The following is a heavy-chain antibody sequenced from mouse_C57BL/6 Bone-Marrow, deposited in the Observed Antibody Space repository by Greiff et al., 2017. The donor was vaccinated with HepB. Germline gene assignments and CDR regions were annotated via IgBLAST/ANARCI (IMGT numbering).Heavy chain of an antibody. V-gene: IGHV5-16*01. CDR2: INYDGSST. Sequence: EVKLMESEGGLVQPGSSMKLSCTASGFTFSDYYMAWVRQVPEKGLEWVANINYDGSSTYYLDSLKSRFIISSDNAKNILYLQMSSLKSEDTATYYCARGPFITTVVAYYYAMDYWGQGTSVTVSS. CDR3: ARGPFITTVVAYYYAMDY. J-gene: IGHJ4*01. CDR1: GFTFSDYY. D-gene: IGHD1-1*01.